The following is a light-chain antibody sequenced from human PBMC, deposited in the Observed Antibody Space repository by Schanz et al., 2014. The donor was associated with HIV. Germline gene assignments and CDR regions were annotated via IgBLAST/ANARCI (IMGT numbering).Light chain of an antibody. CDR1: QSVSSNF. J-gene: IGKJ1*01. CDR3: QQYGSLPWT. Sequence: EIVLTQSPGTLSLSLGERATLSCRASQSVSSNFLAWYQQKPNQAPRLLIFGASNRAIGIPDRFSGSESGTDFTLTISRVEPEDYAVYHCQQYGSLPWTFGQGTKVEGK. V-gene: IGKV3-20*01. CDR2: GAS.